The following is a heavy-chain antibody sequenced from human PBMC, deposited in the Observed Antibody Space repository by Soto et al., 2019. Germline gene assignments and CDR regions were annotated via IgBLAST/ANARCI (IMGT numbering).Heavy chain of an antibody. CDR3: AHAGDYDLLTFDH. CDR1: GFSLSTYHMG. Sequence: QITLKESGPTLVRPAQTLTLTCDFSGFSLSTYHMGVAWIRQPPGKALEWLALIYWDDDKRYSPSLKDRLANPKGHSRKPVVLTITNMDPGDTATYFCAHAGDYDLLTFDHWGPGTLVTVSS. J-gene: IGHJ4*02. D-gene: IGHD4-17*01. CDR2: IYWDDDK. V-gene: IGHV2-5*02.